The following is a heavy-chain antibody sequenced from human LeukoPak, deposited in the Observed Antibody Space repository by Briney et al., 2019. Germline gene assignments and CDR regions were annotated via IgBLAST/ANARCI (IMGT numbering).Heavy chain of an antibody. D-gene: IGHD1-1*01. J-gene: IGHJ2*01. V-gene: IGHV3-9*01. Sequence: PGRSLRLSCAASEFSFHDYAIHWVRQAPGKGLEWVSGISWNSADIGYADSVKGRFTISRDNAKNSLYLQMNSLRAKDTAVYYCAKDWTGTKPFDLWGRGTLVTVSS. CDR2: ISWNSADI. CDR1: EFSFHDYA. CDR3: AKDWTGTKPFDL.